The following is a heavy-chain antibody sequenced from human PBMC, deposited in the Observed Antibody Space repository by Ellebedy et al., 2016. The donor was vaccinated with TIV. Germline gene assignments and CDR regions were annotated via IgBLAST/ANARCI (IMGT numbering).Heavy chain of an antibody. D-gene: IGHD2-15*01. V-gene: IGHV3-23*01. CDR3: ARCYCSGGSCYLTEYFQH. CDR1: GFIFTDYA. Sequence: GGSLRLXXAVSGFIFTDYAMNWVRQAPGKGLEWLATISGSGYDTFYADSVKGRFSISRDNSKNTLYLQMNSLGAEDTAVYYCARCYCSGGSCYLTEYFQHWGQGTLVTVSS. J-gene: IGHJ1*01. CDR2: ISGSGYDT.